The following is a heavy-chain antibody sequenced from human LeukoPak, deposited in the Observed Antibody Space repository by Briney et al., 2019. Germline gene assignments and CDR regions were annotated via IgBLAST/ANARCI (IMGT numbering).Heavy chain of an antibody. CDR1: GFTVSSNY. D-gene: IGHD6-13*01. Sequence: GGSLRLSCAASGFTVSSNYMSCVRQAPGKGLEWVSVIYSGGSTYYADSVKGRFTISRDNSKNTLYLQMNSLRAEDTAVYYCARDLVVIAAAGNSDAFDIWGQGTMVTVSS. J-gene: IGHJ3*02. CDR3: ARDLVVIAAAGNSDAFDI. V-gene: IGHV3-66*01. CDR2: IYSGGST.